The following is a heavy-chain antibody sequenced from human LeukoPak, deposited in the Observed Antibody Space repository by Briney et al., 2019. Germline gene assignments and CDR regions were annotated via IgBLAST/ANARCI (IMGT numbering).Heavy chain of an antibody. J-gene: IGHJ6*03. D-gene: IGHD1-26*01. CDR3: AREGWGVGATKNYYYYYMDV. CDR2: IYTSGST. Sequence: PSETLSLTCTVSGGSTSSGSYYWSWIRQPAGKGLEWIGRIYTSGSTNYNPSLKSRVTISVDTSKNQFSLKLSSVTAADTAVYYWAREGWGVGATKNYYYYYMDVWGKGTTVTVSS. CDR1: GGSTSSGSYY. V-gene: IGHV4-61*02.